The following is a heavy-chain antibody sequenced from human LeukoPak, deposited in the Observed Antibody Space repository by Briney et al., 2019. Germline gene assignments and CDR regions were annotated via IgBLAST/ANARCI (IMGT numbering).Heavy chain of an antibody. V-gene: IGHV4-39*07. CDR1: GGSISSSSYY. Sequence: SETLSLTCTVSGGSISSSSYYWGWIRQPPGKGLEWIGSIYYSGSTYYNPSLKSRVTISVDTSKNQFSLKLSSVTAADTAVYYCAREGYGDYAYFDYWGQGILVTVSS. CDR3: AREGYGDYAYFDY. J-gene: IGHJ4*02. CDR2: IYYSGST. D-gene: IGHD4-17*01.